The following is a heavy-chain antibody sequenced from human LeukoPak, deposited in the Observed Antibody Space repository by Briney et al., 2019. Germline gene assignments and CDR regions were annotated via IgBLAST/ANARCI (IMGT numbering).Heavy chain of an antibody. Sequence: SETLSLTCTVSGASISSRSYYWGWIRQPPGRGLEWIANIYSGGSTYQNPPLNSRVTISVDTSKTHFSLKLTSLTAADTAVYYCARQFYDSDGYYFQDWGQGTLVTVSS. CDR1: GASISSRSYY. CDR2: IYSGGST. CDR3: ARQFYDSDGYYFQD. V-gene: IGHV4-39*02. D-gene: IGHD3-22*01. J-gene: IGHJ1*01.